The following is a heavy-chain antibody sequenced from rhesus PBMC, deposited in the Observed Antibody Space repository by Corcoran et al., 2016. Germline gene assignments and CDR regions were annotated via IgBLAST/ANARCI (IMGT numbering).Heavy chain of an antibody. CDR1: GGSISGYYY. V-gene: IGHV4-73*01. Sequence: QVKLQQWGEGLVKPSETLSLTCAVYGGSISGYYYWSWIRQAPGKGLEWIGKMESKSTSTNYNPALKDRVTISKDTSKNQFSLKLSAVTAADTAVYYCARVGYSGSFEYFEFWGQGALVTVSS. CDR3: ARVGYSGSFEYFEF. CDR2: MESKSTST. J-gene: IGHJ1*01. D-gene: IGHD6-25*01.